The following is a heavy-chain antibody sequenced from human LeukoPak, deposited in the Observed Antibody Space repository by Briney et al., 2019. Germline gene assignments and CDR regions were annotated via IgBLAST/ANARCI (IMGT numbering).Heavy chain of an antibody. J-gene: IGHJ4*02. CDR2: IRSQIYGGTP. V-gene: IGHV3-49*04. CDR3: TRDQTPYY. CDR1: GFTFGDYA. Sequence: PGRSLRLSCTGSGFTFGDYAMTWVRQAPGKGLEWAGFIRSQIYGGTPEYAASVKGRFTISRDDSEGVAYLQMNSLKTEDTAVYYCTRDQTPYYWGQGTLVTVSS.